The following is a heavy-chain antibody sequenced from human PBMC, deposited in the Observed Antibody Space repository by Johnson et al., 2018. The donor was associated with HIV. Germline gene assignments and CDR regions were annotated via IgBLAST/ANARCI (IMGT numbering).Heavy chain of an antibody. V-gene: IGHV3-30-3*01. Sequence: VQLVESGGGVVQPGRSLRLSCAASGFTFSSYAMHWVRQAPGKGLEWVAVISYDGSNKYYADSVKGRFTISRDNPKNTLYLQMNSLRAEDTAVYYCARDSTDGPDKGLDYVGAFDIWGQGTMVTVSS. J-gene: IGHJ3*02. CDR3: ARDSTDGPDKGLDYVGAFDI. CDR1: GFTFSSYA. D-gene: IGHD4-17*01. CDR2: ISYDGSNK.